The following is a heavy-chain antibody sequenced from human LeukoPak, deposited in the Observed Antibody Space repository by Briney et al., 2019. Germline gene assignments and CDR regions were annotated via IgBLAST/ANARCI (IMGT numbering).Heavy chain of an antibody. CDR1: GSSITSSNFY. Sequence: SETLSLTCTVSGSSITSSNFYWGWIRQPPGKGLEWIGSIFYTGNTHYQPSLRGRLSISLDTSKHLFSLRLNSVTAADTAVYYCARNYYDSSGYYIDQFYFDSWGQGTLVTVSS. CDR2: IFYTGNT. D-gene: IGHD3-22*01. J-gene: IGHJ4*02. CDR3: ARNYYDSSGYYIDQFYFDS. V-gene: IGHV4-39*07.